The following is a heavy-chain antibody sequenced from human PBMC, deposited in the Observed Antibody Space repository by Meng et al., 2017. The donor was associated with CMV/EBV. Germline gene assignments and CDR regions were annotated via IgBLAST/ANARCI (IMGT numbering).Heavy chain of an antibody. D-gene: IGHD3-22*01. CDR3: ARASRFGGYYPPFFDY. CDR1: GLTVSSNY. J-gene: IGHJ4*02. CDR2: VYSGGST. V-gene: IGHV3-66*02. Sequence: SGLTVSSNYLRWVRQAPGKGLGWVSVVYSGGSTYYADSVKGRFTISRDNSKNTLYLQMNSLRAEDTAVYYCARASRFGGYYPPFFDYWGQGTLVTVSS.